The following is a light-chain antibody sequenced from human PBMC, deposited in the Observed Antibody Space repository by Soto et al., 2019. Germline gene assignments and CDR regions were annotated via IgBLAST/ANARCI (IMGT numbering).Light chain of an antibody. Sequence: QSVLTQPASVSGSPGQSITISCTGTSSDVADYKYVSWYQQHPGKAPKALIAEVTKRPSGVSDRFSGSKSGNTASLTISGLQAEDEADYYCSSYTTNNTLVFGPGTKLTVL. J-gene: IGLJ1*01. CDR3: SSYTTNNTLV. V-gene: IGLV2-14*01. CDR2: EVT. CDR1: SSDVADYKY.